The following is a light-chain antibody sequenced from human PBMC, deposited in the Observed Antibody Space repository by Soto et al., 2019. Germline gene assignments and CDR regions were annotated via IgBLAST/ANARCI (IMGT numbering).Light chain of an antibody. Sequence: QSALTQPRSVSASPGQSVTISCTGTSSDVGAFNYVSWYQQHPGRAPKLMIYDVGKRPSGVPDRFFGSKSGNTASLTISGLQAEDEADYYCCSYASSYSLVLGGGTQLTVL. CDR1: SSDVGAFNY. J-gene: IGLJ3*02. CDR2: DVG. CDR3: CSYASSYSLV. V-gene: IGLV2-11*01.